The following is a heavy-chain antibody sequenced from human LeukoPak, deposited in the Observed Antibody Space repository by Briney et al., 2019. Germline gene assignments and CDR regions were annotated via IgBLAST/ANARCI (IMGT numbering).Heavy chain of an antibody. CDR3: ARIKSLPRRSNIVVVPATTYFDY. CDR1: GYTFTSYD. V-gene: IGHV1-8*01. J-gene: IGHJ4*02. D-gene: IGHD2-2*01. CDR2: MNPNSGNT. Sequence: ASVKVSCKASGYTFTSYDINWLRQATGQGLEWMGWMNPNSGNTGYAQKFQGRVTMTRNTSISTAYMELSSLRSEDTAVYYCARIKSLPRRSNIVVVPATTYFDYWGQGTLVTVSS.